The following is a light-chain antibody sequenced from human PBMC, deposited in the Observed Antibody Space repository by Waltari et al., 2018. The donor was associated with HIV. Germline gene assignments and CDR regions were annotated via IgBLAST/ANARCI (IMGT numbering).Light chain of an antibody. Sequence: SSELTQDPAVSVALGQTVRITCQGDSLRSPYASWYQQKPGQAPVLVIYGKNNRPPGIPDRFSGSSSGNTASLTITGAQAEDEADYYCNSRDSSGNLVFGGGTKLTVL. CDR1: SLRSPY. CDR2: GKN. CDR3: NSRDSSGNLV. J-gene: IGLJ2*01. V-gene: IGLV3-19*01.